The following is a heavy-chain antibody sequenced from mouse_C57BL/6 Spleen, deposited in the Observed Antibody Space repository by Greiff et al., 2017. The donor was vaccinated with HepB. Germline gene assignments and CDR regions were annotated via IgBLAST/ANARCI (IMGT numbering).Heavy chain of an antibody. CDR3: ARGRDSSGYFDY. Sequence: QVHVKQSGAELARPGASVKLSCKASGYTFTSYGISWVKQRTGQGLEWIGEIYPRSGNTYYNEKFKGKATLTADKSSSTAYMELRSLTSEDSAVYFCARGRDSSGYFDYWGQGTTLTVSS. V-gene: IGHV1-81*01. CDR1: GYTFTSYG. CDR2: IYPRSGNT. J-gene: IGHJ2*01. D-gene: IGHD3-2*02.